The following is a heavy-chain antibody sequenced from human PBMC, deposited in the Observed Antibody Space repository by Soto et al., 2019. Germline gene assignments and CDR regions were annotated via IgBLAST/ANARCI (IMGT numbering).Heavy chain of an antibody. CDR2: IYYTGST. D-gene: IGHD3-22*01. CDR3: ARSYYYDISGYYFYYYYVMDV. J-gene: IGHJ6*02. Sequence: SETLSLTCTVSGGSISNYYWSWIRQPPGMGLEWIGYIYYTGSTNYNPSLKSRVTISVDTSKNQFSLKLSSVTAADTAVYYCARSYYYDISGYYFYYYYVMDVWGQGTTDTVSS. V-gene: IGHV4-59*01. CDR1: GGSISNYY.